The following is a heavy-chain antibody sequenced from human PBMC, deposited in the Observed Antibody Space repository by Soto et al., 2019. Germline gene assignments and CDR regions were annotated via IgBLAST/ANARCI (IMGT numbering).Heavy chain of an antibody. CDR3: ATDGGSSGGWYLQGEYLHY. J-gene: IGHJ1*01. D-gene: IGHD6-19*01. Sequence: CGSLRLSCEPSGFNIRSFNMNWVRQAPGKGLEWVASISGESGYKYYTEAAKGRFTISRHNATNSLFLQIDLLDVEHTSVYSLATDGGSSGGWYLQGEYLHYWGQGTLVTVSS. V-gene: IGHV3-21*01. CDR1: GFNIRSFN. CDR2: ISGESGYK.